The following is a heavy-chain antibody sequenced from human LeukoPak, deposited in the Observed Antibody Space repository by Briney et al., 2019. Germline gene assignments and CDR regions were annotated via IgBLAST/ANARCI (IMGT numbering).Heavy chain of an antibody. D-gene: IGHD6-19*01. Sequence: GGSLRLSCAASGFTFDDYAIHWVRQAPGKGLEWVSLISGDGGSTYYADSVKGRFTISRDNSKNSLYLQMNSLRTEDTALYYCANLGYSSGWYSAATDYWGQGTLVTVSS. CDR3: ANLGYSSGWYSAATDY. J-gene: IGHJ4*02. CDR2: ISGDGGST. CDR1: GFTFDDYA. V-gene: IGHV3-43*02.